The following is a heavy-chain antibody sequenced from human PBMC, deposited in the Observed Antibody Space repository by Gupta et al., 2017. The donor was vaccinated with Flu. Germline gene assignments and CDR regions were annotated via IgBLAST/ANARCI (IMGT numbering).Heavy chain of an antibody. Sequence: QVQLQESGPGLVKPSQTLSLTCTVSGGSISSGGYYWSWIRQHPGKGLEWIGYIYYSGSTYYTPSLKSRVTISLDTSKNQFSRKLSSGTAADTAVYYCARAGIAARPNWSDPWGQGTLVTVSS. J-gene: IGHJ5*02. V-gene: IGHV4-31*03. CDR3: ARAGIAARPNWSDP. CDR1: GGSISSGGYY. D-gene: IGHD6-6*01. CDR2: IYYSGST.